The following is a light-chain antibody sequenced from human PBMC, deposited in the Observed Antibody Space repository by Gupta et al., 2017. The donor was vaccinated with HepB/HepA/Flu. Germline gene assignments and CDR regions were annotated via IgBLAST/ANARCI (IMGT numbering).Light chain of an antibody. CDR2: VLS. CDR1: QSLLDSDDGNIY. Sequence: TAGESASISCRSSQSLLDSDDGNIYLDWYLQKPGQSPQLLIYVLSNRAAGVPVRFSGSGTGTDFTLNISRVEAEAVGIYYCMRHRYFASGTFGXGTKVDIK. J-gene: IGKJ2*02. V-gene: IGKV2-40*01. CDR3: MRHRYFASGT.